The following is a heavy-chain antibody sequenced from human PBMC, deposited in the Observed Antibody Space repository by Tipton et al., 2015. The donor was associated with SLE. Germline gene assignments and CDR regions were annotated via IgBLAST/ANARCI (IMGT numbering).Heavy chain of an antibody. CDR2: IWHSGTT. CDR3: ARVGTSGTAGPTDFDV. J-gene: IGHJ3*01. Sequence: TLSLTCVVSGYSINRGYYWGWIRQSPGKGLEWIGSIWHSGTTYYNPSLESRVSISVDTSKNPFSLKVNFVTAPDTAGYYCARVGTSGTAGPTDFDVWGQGTMVTVSS. D-gene: IGHD1-1*01. V-gene: IGHV4-38-2*01. CDR1: GYSINRGYY.